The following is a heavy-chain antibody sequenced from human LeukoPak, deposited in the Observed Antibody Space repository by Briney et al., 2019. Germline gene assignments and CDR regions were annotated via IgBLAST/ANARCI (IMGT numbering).Heavy chain of an antibody. CDR1: GFTVSSNY. D-gene: IGHD2-15*01. CDR2: IYSGGST. J-gene: IGHJ4*02. CDR3: ARMGVRDIGDY. Sequence: PGGSLRLSCVASGFTVSSNYMSWVRQAPGKGLEWVSVIYSGGSTYYADSVKGRFTISRDISKNTLYLQMSSLRAEDTAVYYCARMGVRDIGDYWGQGTLVTVSS. V-gene: IGHV3-53*01.